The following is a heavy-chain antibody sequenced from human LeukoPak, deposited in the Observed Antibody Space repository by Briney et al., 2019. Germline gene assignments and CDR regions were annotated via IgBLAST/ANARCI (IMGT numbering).Heavy chain of an antibody. V-gene: IGHV4-30-2*01. J-gene: IGHJ6*02. CDR1: GGSISSGGYS. CDR3: ARGGVMVAGTPYYYYGMDV. CDR2: IYHSGST. D-gene: IGHD2-8*01. Sequence: SQTLSLTCAVSGGSISSGGYSWSWIRQPPGKGLEWIGYIYHSGSTYYNPSLKSRVTISVDRSKNQFSLKLSSVTAADTAVYYCARGGVMVAGTPYYYYGMDVWGQGTTVTVSS.